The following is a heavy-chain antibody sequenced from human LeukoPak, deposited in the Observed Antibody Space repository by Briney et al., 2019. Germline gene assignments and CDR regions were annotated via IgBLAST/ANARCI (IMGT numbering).Heavy chain of an antibody. D-gene: IGHD3-10*01. J-gene: IGHJ4*02. Sequence: SQTPSLTCAVSGGSISSGGYSWSWIRQPPGKGLEWIGYIYHSGSTYYNPSLKSRVTISVDRSKNQFSLQLSSVNTEDTAVYYCVRLGSGSNYWGQGTLVTVSS. V-gene: IGHV4-30-2*01. CDR1: GGSISSGGYS. CDR2: IYHSGST. CDR3: VRLGSGSNY.